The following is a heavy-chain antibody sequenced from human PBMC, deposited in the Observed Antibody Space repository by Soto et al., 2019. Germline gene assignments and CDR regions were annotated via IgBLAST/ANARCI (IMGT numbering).Heavy chain of an antibody. Sequence: EVQLLESGGDLVQPGGSLRLSCEASGFTFSNYAMSWVRQAPGKGLEWVTGISARGGTTYYVDSVKGRFTISRDNSKNTRYRQMNALGAEGGAVYYCAKDRGFGAGHGMDVWGQGTTVTVSS. J-gene: IGHJ6*02. D-gene: IGHD3-10*01. CDR1: GFTFSNYA. CDR3: AKDRGFGAGHGMDV. V-gene: IGHV3-23*01. CDR2: ISARGGTT.